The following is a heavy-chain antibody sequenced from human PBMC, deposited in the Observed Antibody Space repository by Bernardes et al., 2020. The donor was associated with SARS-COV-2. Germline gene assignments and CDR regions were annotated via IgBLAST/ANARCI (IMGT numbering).Heavy chain of an antibody. D-gene: IGHD3-3*01. J-gene: IGHJ6*02. CDR2: ISYEGSKK. CDR3: AKLQAFFWIRPNYSGMDV. V-gene: IGHV3-30*18. CDR1: GFTFNNFG. Sequence: GGSLRLSCAASGFTFNNFGMHWVRQAPGKGLEWVAVISYEGSKKYYRDSVEGRFIISKDNSKNTVYLQMNSLRVEDTGVYYCAKLQAFFWIRPNYSGMDVWGQGTTVTVSS.